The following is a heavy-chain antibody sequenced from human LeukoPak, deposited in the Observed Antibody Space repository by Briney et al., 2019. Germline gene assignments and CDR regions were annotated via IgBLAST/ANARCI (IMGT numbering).Heavy chain of an antibody. CDR2: IYTSGST. CDR3: ARRGSGYYYYFDY. J-gene: IGHJ4*02. V-gene: IGHV4-61*02. CDR1: GGSISSGSYY. Sequence: SETLSLTCTVSGGSISSGSYYWSWIRQPAGKGLEWIGRIYTSGSTNYNPSLKSRVTISVDTSKNQFSLKLSSVTAADTAVYYCARRGSGYYYYFDYWGQGTLLTVSS. D-gene: IGHD5-12*01.